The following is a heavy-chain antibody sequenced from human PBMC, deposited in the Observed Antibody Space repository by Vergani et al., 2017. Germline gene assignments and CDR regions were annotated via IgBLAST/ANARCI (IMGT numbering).Heavy chain of an antibody. Sequence: QVQLQESGPGLVKPSQTLSLTCTVSGGSISSGSYYWSWIRQPAGKRLEWLGRIYTSGSTYYNPSLKSRVTISVDTSKNQFSLKLSSVTAADTAVYYCARLWQWLIPYYYYGMDVWGQGTTVTVSS. CDR1: GGSISSGSYY. CDR2: IYTSGST. V-gene: IGHV4-61*02. CDR3: ARLWQWLIPYYYYGMDV. D-gene: IGHD6-19*01. J-gene: IGHJ6*02.